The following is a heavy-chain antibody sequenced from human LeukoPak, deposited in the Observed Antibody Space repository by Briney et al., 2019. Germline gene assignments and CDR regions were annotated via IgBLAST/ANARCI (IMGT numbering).Heavy chain of an antibody. CDR2: IKKDGIEK. Sequence: PGGSLRLSCVVSGFTLSSDWMSWVRQAPGKGLEWVANIKKDGIEKYYVESVKGRFTISRDNAKNSLSLQMNSLRAEDTAVYYCVRSAFHAGSGNYYDYWGQGTLVTVSS. V-gene: IGHV3-7*01. CDR3: VRSAFHAGSGNYYDY. J-gene: IGHJ4*02. D-gene: IGHD3-22*01. CDR1: GFTLSSDW.